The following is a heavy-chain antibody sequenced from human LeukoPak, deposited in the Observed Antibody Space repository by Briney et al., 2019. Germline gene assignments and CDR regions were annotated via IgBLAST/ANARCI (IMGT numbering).Heavy chain of an antibody. CDR3: ARDPSNTSGRYAYFDY. V-gene: IGHV1-18*01. CDR1: GYTFNHHG. D-gene: IGHD6-19*01. J-gene: IGHJ4*02. CDR2: ISCFNGDT. Sequence: ASVKVSCKASGYTFNHHGISWVRQAPGQGLEWMGWISCFNGDTHYAQKFQGRVTMTTDTSTTTAYMGLGSLRSDDTALYYCARDPSNTSGRYAYFDYWGQGTLVTVSS.